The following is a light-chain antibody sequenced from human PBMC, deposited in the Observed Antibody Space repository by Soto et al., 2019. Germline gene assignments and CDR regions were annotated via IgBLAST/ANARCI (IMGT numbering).Light chain of an antibody. Sequence: QPVLTQSSSASASLGSSVKLTCTLSSGHSSYIIAWHQQQPGKAPRYLMKLEGSGSYNKGSGVPDRFSGSSSGADRYLTISNLQFEDEADYSCATWAFNTRVFGGGTKLTVL. V-gene: IGLV4-60*02. CDR2: LEGSGSY. CDR1: SGHSSYI. J-gene: IGLJ3*02. CDR3: ATWAFNTRV.